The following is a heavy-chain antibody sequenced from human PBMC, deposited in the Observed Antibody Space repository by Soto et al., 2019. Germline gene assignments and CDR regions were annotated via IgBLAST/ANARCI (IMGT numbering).Heavy chain of an antibody. D-gene: IGHD3-3*01. CDR3: ATGAYYDFWSGYSI. J-gene: IGHJ3*02. V-gene: IGHV1-24*01. Sequence: ASVKVSCKVSGYTLTELSMHWVRQAPGKGLEWMGGFDPEDGETIYAQKFQGRVTMTEDTSTDTAYMELSSLRSEDTAVYYCATGAYYDFWSGYSIWGKGTMVTVSS. CDR1: GYTLTELS. CDR2: FDPEDGET.